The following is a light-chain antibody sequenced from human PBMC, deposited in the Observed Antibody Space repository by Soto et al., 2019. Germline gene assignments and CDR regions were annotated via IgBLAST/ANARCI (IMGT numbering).Light chain of an antibody. CDR3: QQFGSSPRYT. J-gene: IGKJ2*01. CDR2: GAS. V-gene: IGKV3-20*01. Sequence: EIVLTQSPGTLSLSPGERATLSCRASQTVSTNFLAWYQQKNGQAPRLLIHGASARATGTPDRFSGSGSGTDFTLTISRLEPEAFAVYYCQQFGSSPRYTFGQGTKLEIK. CDR1: QTVSTNF.